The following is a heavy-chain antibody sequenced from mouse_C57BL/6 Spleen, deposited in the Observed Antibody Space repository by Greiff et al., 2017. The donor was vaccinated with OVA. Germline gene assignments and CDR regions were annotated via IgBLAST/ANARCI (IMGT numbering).Heavy chain of an antibody. CDR2: ISSGGSYT. V-gene: IGHV5-6*01. CDR1: GFTFSSYG. CDR3: ARHEGYDYDGDYFDY. Sequence: EVNLVESGGDLVKPGGSLKLSCAASGFTFSSYGMSWVRQTPDKRLEWVATISSGGSYTYYPDSVKGRFTISRDNAKNTLYLQMSSLKSEDTAMYYCARHEGYDYDGDYFDYWGQGTTLTVSS. D-gene: IGHD2-4*01. J-gene: IGHJ2*01.